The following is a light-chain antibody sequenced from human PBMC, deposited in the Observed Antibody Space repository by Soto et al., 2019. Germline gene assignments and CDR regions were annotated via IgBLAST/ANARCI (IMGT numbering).Light chain of an antibody. V-gene: IGLV3-21*02. CDR1: NIGSKS. J-gene: IGLJ2*01. Sequence: SYELTQPPSVSVAPGQTARITCGGNNIGSKSVHWYQQKPGQAPVLVVYDESDRPSGIPERFSGSNSGNMATLTISRVEAGDEADYYCQVWDSSSDHPVVFGGGTKVTVL. CDR3: QVWDSSSDHPVV. CDR2: DES.